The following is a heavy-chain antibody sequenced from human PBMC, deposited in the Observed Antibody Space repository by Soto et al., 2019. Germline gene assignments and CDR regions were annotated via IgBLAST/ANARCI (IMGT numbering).Heavy chain of an antibody. J-gene: IGHJ6*02. V-gene: IGHV3-23*01. CDR1: GFTFSSYA. CDR2: ISGSGDST. D-gene: IGHD5-12*01. Sequence: PGGSLRLSCAASGFTFSSYAMNWVRQAPGKGLEWVSVISGSGDSTYYADSVKGRFTISRDNSKNTLYLQMNSLRAEDTAVYYCARDYYRFNSGYGFSMDVWGQGTTVTVS. CDR3: ARDYYRFNSGYGFSMDV.